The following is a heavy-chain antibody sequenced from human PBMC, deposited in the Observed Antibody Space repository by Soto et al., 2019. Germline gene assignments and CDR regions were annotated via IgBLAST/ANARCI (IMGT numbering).Heavy chain of an antibody. CDR3: TSDVGHMSLPLFSS. CDR2: IKSRAHGGTT. J-gene: IGHJ5*02. V-gene: IGHV3-15*01. Sequence: GGSLRLSCAASGFSFTDAWMGWVRQAPGRGLEWVGRIKSRAHGGTTDFPAPVKGRFSISRDDSKSTLYLQMSSLQTEDTAVYHCTSDVGHMSLPLFSSWGQGTPVTVSS. CDR1: GFSFTDAW. D-gene: IGHD1-26*01.